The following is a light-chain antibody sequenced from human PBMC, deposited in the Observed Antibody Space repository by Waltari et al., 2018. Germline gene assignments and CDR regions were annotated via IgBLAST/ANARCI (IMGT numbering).Light chain of an antibody. J-gene: IGLJ1*01. CDR2: DVS. Sequence: QSALTQPASVSGSRGQSITISCTGTSSDVGSYNYFSWYQQPPGKAPKLLIYDVSKRPSGVSNRFSGSKSGNTASLTISGLQAEDEADYYCTSYTSSNTYVFGTGTKVTVL. CDR3: TSYTSSNTYV. V-gene: IGLV2-14*01. CDR1: SSDVGSYNY.